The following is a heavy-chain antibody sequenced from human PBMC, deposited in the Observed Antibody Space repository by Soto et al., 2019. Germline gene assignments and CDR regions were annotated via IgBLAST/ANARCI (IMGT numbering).Heavy chain of an antibody. J-gene: IGHJ6*02. CDR3: ARDSVTAAGSAYYYYGMDV. V-gene: IGHV4-59*01. Sequence: QVQLQESGPGLVKPSETLSLTCTVSGGSISNYYWSWIRQPPGKGLEWIGYISNSGSTNYNPSLKSRGTISVDTSKNQFSLKLSSVTAADTAVYYCARDSVTAAGSAYYYYGMDVWGQGTTVSVSS. CDR1: GGSISNYY. D-gene: IGHD6-13*01. CDR2: ISNSGST.